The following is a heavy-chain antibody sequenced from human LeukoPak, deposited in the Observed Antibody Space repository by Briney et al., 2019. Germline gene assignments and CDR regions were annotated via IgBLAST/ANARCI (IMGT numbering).Heavy chain of an antibody. Sequence: GGSLRLPCAASGFTVSSNYMSWVRQAPGKGLEWVSVVYSGGSTYYADSVKGRFTISRDNSKNTLYLQMNSLRAEDTAVYYCARDRLVRGVIGYWYFDLWGRGTLVTVSS. CDR1: GFTVSSNY. D-gene: IGHD3-10*01. CDR3: ARDRLVRGVIGYWYFDL. CDR2: VYSGGST. V-gene: IGHV3-53*01. J-gene: IGHJ2*01.